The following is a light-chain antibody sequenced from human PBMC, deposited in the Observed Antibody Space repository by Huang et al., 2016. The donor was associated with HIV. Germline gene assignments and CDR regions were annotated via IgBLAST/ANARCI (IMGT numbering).Light chain of an antibody. CDR3: HQYGSSRAT. CDR2: GTS. CDR1: QSVDSGY. J-gene: IGKJ2*01. Sequence: ILTQSPGSLSLSPGDRVTLSCRASQSVDSGYVAWYHQKPGQSPRLIVYGTSSRASGIPSRFGGSGSGRDFSLTISGLESEDFGVYYCHQYGSSRATFGQGTKVDI. V-gene: IGKV3-20*01.